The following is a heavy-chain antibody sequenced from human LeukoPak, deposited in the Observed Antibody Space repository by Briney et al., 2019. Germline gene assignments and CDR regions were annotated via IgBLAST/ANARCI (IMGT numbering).Heavy chain of an antibody. CDR1: GGTFSSYA. Sequence: ASVKVSCKASGGTFSSYAISWVRQAPGQGLEWMGGIIPIFGTANYAQKFQGRVTITTDESTSTAYMELRSLRSDDTAVYYCARDLAQYYYYYYYMDVWGKGTTVTVSS. CDR2: IIPIFGTA. V-gene: IGHV1-69*05. D-gene: IGHD3-3*02. CDR3: ARDLAQYYYYYYYMDV. J-gene: IGHJ6*03.